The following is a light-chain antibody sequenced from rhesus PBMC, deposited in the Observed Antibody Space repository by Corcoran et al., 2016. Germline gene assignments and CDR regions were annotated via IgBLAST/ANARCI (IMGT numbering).Light chain of an antibody. Sequence: DIQMTQSPSSLSASVGDRVTITCRASQGITNDLAWYQQKPGETPKLLIYEASSLQRGIPSRFNGSGSGTDFTLTISSLQSEDFATYYCKHYYSTPWTFGQGTKVEIK. J-gene: IGKJ1*01. CDR2: EAS. V-gene: IGKV1-25*01. CDR1: QGITND. CDR3: KHYYSTPWT.